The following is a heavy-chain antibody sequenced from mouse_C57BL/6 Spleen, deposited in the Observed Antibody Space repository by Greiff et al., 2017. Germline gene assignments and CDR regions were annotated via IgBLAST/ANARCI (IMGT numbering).Heavy chain of an antibody. Sequence: QVQLKESGAELARPGASVKLSCKASGYTFTSYGISWVKQRTGQGLEWIGEIYPRSGNTYYNEKFKGKATLTADKSSSTAYMELRSLTSEDSAVYFCARGEDGYYDYAMDYWGQGTSVTVSS. D-gene: IGHD2-3*01. CDR3: ARGEDGYYDYAMDY. CDR1: GYTFTSYG. CDR2: IYPRSGNT. V-gene: IGHV1-81*01. J-gene: IGHJ4*01.